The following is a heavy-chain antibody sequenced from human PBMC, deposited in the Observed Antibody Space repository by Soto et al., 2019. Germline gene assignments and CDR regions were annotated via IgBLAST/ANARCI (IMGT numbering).Heavy chain of an antibody. V-gene: IGHV4-39*01. D-gene: IGHD2-15*01. Sequence: PSETLSLTCSVSGGSLSSNSYSLAWIRQPPGKGLEWIGTLYSSRDTYYNPSLKSRVTISADTSQNQFSLDLTSVTATDTAVYFCARHPGYCSGGSCNGQYTLDVWGQGTTVT. CDR3: ARHPGYCSGGSCNGQYTLDV. J-gene: IGHJ6*02. CDR1: GGSLSSNSYS. CDR2: LYSSRDT.